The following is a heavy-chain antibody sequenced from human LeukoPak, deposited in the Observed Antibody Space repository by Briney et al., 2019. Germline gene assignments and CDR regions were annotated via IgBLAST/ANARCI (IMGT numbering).Heavy chain of an antibody. CDR1: GFTFSSYA. CDR2: INGGGVST. V-gene: IGHV3-23*01. CDR3: AKDLYSNYGPADY. Sequence: PGGSLRLSRAASGFTFSSYAMSWVRQAPGKGLEWVSTINGGGVSTHYADSVGGRFTISRDNSRNTLFLQMNSLRDEDTAVYYCAKDLYSNYGPADYWGQGNLVTVSS. J-gene: IGHJ4*02. D-gene: IGHD4-11*01.